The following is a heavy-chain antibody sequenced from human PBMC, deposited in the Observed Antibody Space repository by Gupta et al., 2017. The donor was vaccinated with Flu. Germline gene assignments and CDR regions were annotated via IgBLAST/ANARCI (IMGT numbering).Heavy chain of an antibody. V-gene: IGHV3-23*01. CDR1: GFSFSNYA. CDR2: LSGSGGNT. CDR3: AKAPPINDFWSNYLGASFDS. D-gene: IGHD3-3*01. Sequence: EVQLLESGGGLVQPGGSLRLSCAASGFSFSNYAMSWVRQAPGKGLEWVSTLSGSGGNTHYADSVKGRFTISRDNSNNTVFLQMNSLRAEDTAVYYCAKAPPINDFWSNYLGASFDSWGQGTLVTVSS. J-gene: IGHJ4*02.